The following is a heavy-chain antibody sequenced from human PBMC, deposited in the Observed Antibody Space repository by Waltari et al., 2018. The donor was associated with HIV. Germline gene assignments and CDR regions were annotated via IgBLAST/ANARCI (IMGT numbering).Heavy chain of an antibody. CDR1: GGSISSSTW. J-gene: IGHJ6*02. CDR3: ARDCGSHSSDNYYYYYGMDV. CDR2: IYHSGGT. Sequence: QVQLQESGPGLVKPSGTLSLTCAVSGGSISSSTWWSWVRRPPGRGREWIGEIYHSGGTNYNPSLKSRVSISVDKSKNQFSLKLSSVTAADTAVYYCARDCGSHSSDNYYYYYGMDVWGQGTTVTVSS. V-gene: IGHV4-4*02. D-gene: IGHD6-25*01.